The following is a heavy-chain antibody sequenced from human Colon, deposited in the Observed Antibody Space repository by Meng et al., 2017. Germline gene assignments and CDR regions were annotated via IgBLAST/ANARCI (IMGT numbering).Heavy chain of an antibody. J-gene: IGHJ4*02. CDR3: ARVSHRVVAATTFDY. V-gene: IGHV3-48*03. CDR2: ISSSGSTI. Sequence: GESLKISCAASGFTFSSYEMNWVRQAPGKGLEWVSYISSSGSTIYYADSVKGRFTISRDNAKNSLYLQMNSLRAEDTAVYYCARVSHRVVAATTFDYWGQGTLVTGYS. D-gene: IGHD2-15*01. CDR1: GFTFSSYE.